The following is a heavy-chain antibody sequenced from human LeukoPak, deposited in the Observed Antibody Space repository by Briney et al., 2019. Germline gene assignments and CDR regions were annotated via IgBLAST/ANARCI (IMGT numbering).Heavy chain of an antibody. D-gene: IGHD2-2*02. CDR1: GFTFSNYA. CDR2: ISSNGGST. J-gene: IGHJ6*02. V-gene: IGHV3-64*01. Sequence: GGSLRLSCAASGFTFSNYAMYWVRQAPGKGLEYVSAISSNGGSTYHVNSVNGRFTISGDNSKNTLYLQMGSLRAEDMGVYYCARDLYPYPRYGMDVWGQGTTVTVSS. CDR3: ARDLYPYPRYGMDV.